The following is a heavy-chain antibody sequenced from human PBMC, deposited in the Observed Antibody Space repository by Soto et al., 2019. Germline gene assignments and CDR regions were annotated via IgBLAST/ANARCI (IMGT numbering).Heavy chain of an antibody. Sequence: EVQLLESGGGLVQPGGSLRLSCAASGFTFSSYAMSWVRQAPGKGLEWVSAMSGSGGSTYYADSVKGRFTISRDNSKNTLYLQMNILRAEDTAVYYCAKRGRGAVSFDYWGQGTLVTVSS. D-gene: IGHD3-16*01. J-gene: IGHJ4*02. CDR1: GFTFSSYA. V-gene: IGHV3-23*01. CDR3: AKRGRGAVSFDY. CDR2: MSGSGGST.